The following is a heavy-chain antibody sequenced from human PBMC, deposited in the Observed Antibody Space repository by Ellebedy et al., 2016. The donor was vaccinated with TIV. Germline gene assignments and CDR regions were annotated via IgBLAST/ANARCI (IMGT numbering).Heavy chain of an antibody. V-gene: IGHV3-15*01. Sequence: PGGSLRLSCAASGFTFSNAWMNWVRQAPGKGLEWVGRIKSKTDGGAADYAAPVKGRFTISRNDSKNTLYLQMNSLKTEDTAVYFCTTVYRYNYDSVWGQGTLVTVSS. J-gene: IGHJ4*02. CDR2: IKSKTDGGAA. CDR3: TTVYRYNYDSV. D-gene: IGHD5-18*01. CDR1: GFTFSNAW.